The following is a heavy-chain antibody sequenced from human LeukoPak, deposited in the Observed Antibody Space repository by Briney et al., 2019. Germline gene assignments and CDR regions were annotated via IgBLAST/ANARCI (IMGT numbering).Heavy chain of an antibody. J-gene: IGHJ4*02. V-gene: IGHV4-59*01. CDR1: GGSISRYY. D-gene: IGHD1-26*01. CDR3: ARDYQMSGTYSYYFDY. CDR2: IYYSGIT. Sequence: PSETLSLTCTVSGGSISRYYWSWIRQPPGKGLEWIGYIYYSGITNYNPSLKSRVTISVDTSKNQFSPKLSSVTAADTAMYYCARDYQMSGTYSYYFDYWGQGTLVTVSS.